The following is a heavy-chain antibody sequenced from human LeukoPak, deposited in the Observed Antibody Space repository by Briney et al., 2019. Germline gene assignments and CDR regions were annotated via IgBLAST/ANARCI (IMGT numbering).Heavy chain of an antibody. D-gene: IGHD3-22*01. J-gene: IGHJ3*02. Sequence: SETLSLTCTVSGGSISSGGYYWSWLRQHPGKGLEWIGYIYYSGSTYYNPSLKSRVTISVDTSKNQFSLKLSSVTAADTAVYYCARDVQYYYDSSGPDAFDIWGQGTMVTVSS. CDR2: IYYSGST. V-gene: IGHV4-31*03. CDR1: GGSISSGGYY. CDR3: ARDVQYYYDSSGPDAFDI.